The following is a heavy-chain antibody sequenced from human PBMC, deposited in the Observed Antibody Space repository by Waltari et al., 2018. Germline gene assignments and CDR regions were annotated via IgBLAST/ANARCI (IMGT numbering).Heavy chain of an antibody. CDR1: GGSINNYY. D-gene: IGHD3-9*01. V-gene: IGHV4-4*07. CDR3: ARDDKRQAFDI. J-gene: IGHJ3*02. CDR2: VYTSENT. Sequence: QVQLQESGPGLVKPSETLSLTCTVSGGSINNYYWSWIRQPAGKGLEWIWRVYTSENTKYHPSRKSRVAMAVDTSKNQFSLRLNSVTAADTAVYYCARDDKRQAFDIWGQGIVVTVSS.